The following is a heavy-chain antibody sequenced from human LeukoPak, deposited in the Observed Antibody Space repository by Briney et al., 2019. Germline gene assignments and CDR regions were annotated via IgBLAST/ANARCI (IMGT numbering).Heavy chain of an antibody. Sequence: GGSPRLSCVASGFSVSGIHMNWVRQAPGKDLEWVSGLYSGGATYYADSMGGRFTISRDHSKNTLYLQMTNLRVDDTAIYYCARGNGNVGGRLDPWGQGIRVTVSS. CDR2: LYSGGAT. CDR3: ARGNGNVGGRLDP. D-gene: IGHD1-1*01. J-gene: IGHJ5*02. V-gene: IGHV3-66*01. CDR1: GFSVSGIH.